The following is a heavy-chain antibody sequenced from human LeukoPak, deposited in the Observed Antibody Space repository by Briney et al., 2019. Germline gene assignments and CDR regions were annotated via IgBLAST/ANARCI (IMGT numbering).Heavy chain of an antibody. Sequence: GASVKVSCKASGYTFTGYYMHWVRQAPGQGLEWKGWINPNSGGTNYAQKFQGRVTMTRDTSISTAYMELSRLRSDDTAVYYCARGKRARWLQAYYFDYWGQGTLVTVSS. CDR2: INPNSGGT. CDR3: ARGKRARWLQAYYFDY. V-gene: IGHV1-2*02. CDR1: GYTFTGYY. J-gene: IGHJ4*02. D-gene: IGHD5-24*01.